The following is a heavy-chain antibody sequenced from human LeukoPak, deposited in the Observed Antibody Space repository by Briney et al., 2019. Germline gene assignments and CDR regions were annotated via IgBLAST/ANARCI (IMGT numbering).Heavy chain of an antibody. D-gene: IGHD5-24*01. J-gene: IGHJ4*02. CDR2: INPDSGVT. Sequence: ASVKVSCKASGYTFTDYYMHWVRQAPGQGLEWMGWINPDSGVTTFAQKFQGRVILTRDTSISTAYIELSRLRSDDTAVYYCARPPGRDGYNRYEYWGQGTLVTVS. CDR1: GYTFTDYY. CDR3: ARPPGRDGYNRYEY. V-gene: IGHV1-2*02.